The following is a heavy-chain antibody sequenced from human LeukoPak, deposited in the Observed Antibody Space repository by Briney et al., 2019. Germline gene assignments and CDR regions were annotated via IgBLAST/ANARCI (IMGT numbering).Heavy chain of an antibody. CDR2: IYYSGST. V-gene: IGHV4-59*01. J-gene: IGHJ2*01. Sequence: SETLSLTCTVSGGSISGYYYNWIRQPPGKGLERIGYIYYSGSTNYNPSLKSRVTISLDTSKNQFSLKLSSVTTADTAVYYCARSVVTLYWYLDLWGRGTLVTVSS. CDR1: GGSISGYY. CDR3: ARSVVTLYWYLDL. D-gene: IGHD4-23*01.